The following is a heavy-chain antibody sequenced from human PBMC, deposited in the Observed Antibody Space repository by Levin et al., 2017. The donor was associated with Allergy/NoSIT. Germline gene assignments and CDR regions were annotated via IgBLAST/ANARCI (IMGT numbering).Heavy chain of an antibody. J-gene: IGHJ6*02. CDR2: IAYDGSNK. CDR1: GFTFSSYG. V-gene: IGHV3-30*18. CDR3: AKILGIGEAGWLESGLDV. D-gene: IGHD6-13*01. Sequence: GGSLRLSCAASGFTFSSYGMHWVRQAPGKGLEWVAVIAYDGSNKYYADSVKGRFTISRDNSENTLYLQVNILRVEDTAVYYCAKILGIGEAGWLESGLDVWGQGTTVTVFS.